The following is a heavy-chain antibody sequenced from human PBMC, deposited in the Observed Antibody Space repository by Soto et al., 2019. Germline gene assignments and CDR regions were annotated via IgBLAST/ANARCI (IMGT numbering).Heavy chain of an antibody. J-gene: IGHJ6*02. CDR1: GGSGSSGSYY. V-gene: IGHV4-61*01. Sequence: SETLSLTCTVSGGSGSSGSYYLSWIRHPPGKGLEWIGYLYYSWSTNYNPSLKSRVTISVETSKNQSSLNLSSVTAADTAVYFCARGDRRNIYGLAFWGQWTSVTLTS. CDR3: ARGDRRNIYGLAF. CDR2: LYYSWST. D-gene: IGHD3-22*01.